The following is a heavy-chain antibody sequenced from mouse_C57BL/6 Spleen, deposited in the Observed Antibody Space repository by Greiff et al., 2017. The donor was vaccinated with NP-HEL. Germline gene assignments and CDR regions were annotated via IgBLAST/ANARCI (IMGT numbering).Heavy chain of an antibody. D-gene: IGHD1-1*01. CDR1: GYAFSSYW. Sequence: QVHVKQSGAELVKPGASVKISCKASGYAFSSYWMNWVKQRPGKGLEWIGQIYPGDGDTNYNGKFKGKATLTADKSSSTAYMQLSSLTSEDSAVYFCAREDYGSSYAMDYWGQGTSVTVSS. J-gene: IGHJ4*01. V-gene: IGHV1-80*01. CDR3: AREDYGSSYAMDY. CDR2: IYPGDGDT.